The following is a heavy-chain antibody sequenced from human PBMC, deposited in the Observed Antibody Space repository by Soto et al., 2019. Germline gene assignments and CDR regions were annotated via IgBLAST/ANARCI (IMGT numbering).Heavy chain of an antibody. V-gene: IGHV3-33*03. CDR2: IWFDGSYQ. J-gene: IGHJ5*02. Sequence: GGSLRLSCTASGFTFNDYGIHWVRQAPGKALEWVAGIWFDGSYQHYADSVRGRFTISRDNPNNAVYLQMNSLRDDDTAVYYSARGSTRIQVVLYYLVAWGEGAQVSVS. CDR1: GFTFNDYG. D-gene: IGHD3-10*01. CDR3: ARGSTRIQVVLYYLVA.